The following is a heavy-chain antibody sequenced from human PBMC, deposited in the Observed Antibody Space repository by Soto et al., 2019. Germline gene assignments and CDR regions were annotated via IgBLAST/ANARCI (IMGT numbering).Heavy chain of an antibody. CDR3: ARVSGIYYYGMDV. V-gene: IGHV4-34*01. J-gene: IGHJ6*01. CDR2: IXHRRSX. D-gene: IGHD3-10*01. Sequence: XXTLSLTCAVYDGPFIGYSWSGIRQPPGKGLEWIGQIXHRRSXNYHTHSQSRXXIPVDQAXXQFYLKLSSATAAETAVYYCARVSGIYYYGMDVWGQETTVTVSS. CDR1: DGPFIGYS.